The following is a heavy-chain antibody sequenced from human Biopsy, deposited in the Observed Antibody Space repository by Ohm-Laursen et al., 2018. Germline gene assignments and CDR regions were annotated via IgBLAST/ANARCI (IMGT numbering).Heavy chain of an antibody. Sequence: SSVKVSCKVSGDRFSNYPISWVRQAPGQGLEWMGGIIPIFNTPKYAQRFQGRVTITADRSTTTAYMELSSLRSEDTAVYYCARDTELLSIGLAYNFGMVVWGQGTTVTVSS. CDR2: IIPIFNTP. CDR1: GDRFSNYP. CDR3: ARDTELLSIGLAYNFGMVV. V-gene: IGHV1-69*06. J-gene: IGHJ6*02. D-gene: IGHD1-14*01.